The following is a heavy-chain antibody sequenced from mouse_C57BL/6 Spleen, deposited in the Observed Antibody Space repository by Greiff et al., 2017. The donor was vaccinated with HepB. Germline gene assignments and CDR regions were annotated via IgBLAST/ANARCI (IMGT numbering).Heavy chain of an antibody. Sequence: VKVVESGPGLVAPSQSLSITCTVSGFSLTSYAISWVRQPPGKGLEWLGVIWTGGGTNYNSALKSRLSISKDNSKSQVFLKMNSLQTDDTARYYCARIYPIYDGYYGFFDYWGQGTTLTVSS. V-gene: IGHV2-9-1*01. D-gene: IGHD2-3*01. CDR3: ARIYPIYDGYYGFFDY. CDR1: GFSLTSYA. J-gene: IGHJ2*01. CDR2: IWTGGGT.